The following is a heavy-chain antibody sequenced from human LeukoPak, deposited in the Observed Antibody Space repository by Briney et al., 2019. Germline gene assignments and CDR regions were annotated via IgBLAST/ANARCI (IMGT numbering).Heavy chain of an antibody. V-gene: IGHV3-21*01. D-gene: IGHD6-19*01. Sequence: GGSLRLSCAASGFTFSSYGINWDRQAPGKGLEWVSSISSSSSYIYYADSVKGRFTISRDNAKNSLYLQMNSLRAEDTAVYYCARASYSSGSTAFDYWGQGTLVTVSS. CDR2: ISSSSSYI. J-gene: IGHJ4*02. CDR3: ARASYSSGSTAFDY. CDR1: GFTFSSYG.